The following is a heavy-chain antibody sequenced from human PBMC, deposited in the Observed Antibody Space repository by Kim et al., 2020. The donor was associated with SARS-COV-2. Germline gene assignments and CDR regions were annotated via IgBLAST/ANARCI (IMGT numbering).Heavy chain of an antibody. J-gene: IGHJ4*02. D-gene: IGHD3-22*01. V-gene: IGHV4-59*01. CDR3: AREGEDSSGYYYGY. Sequence: PSLQSRVTISVDTSRNPFSLKLSSVTAADTAVYYCAREGEDSSGYYYGYWGQGTLVTVSS.